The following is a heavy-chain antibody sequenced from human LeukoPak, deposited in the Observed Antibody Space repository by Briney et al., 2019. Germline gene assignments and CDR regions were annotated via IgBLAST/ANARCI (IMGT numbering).Heavy chain of an antibody. CDR2: ISNSGGST. CDR3: AKPLRIQLLCTFPY. J-gene: IGHJ4*02. CDR1: GFTFSSYA. V-gene: IGHV3-23*01. Sequence: GGSLKHLRAASGFTFSSYAMNWVRQAPGKGLEWVSGISNSGGSTYYADSVKGRFTISRDNSKNTLYLQMSSLIAEDTAVYYCAKPLRIQLLCTFPYWGQGTLVTVSS. D-gene: IGHD2-2*01.